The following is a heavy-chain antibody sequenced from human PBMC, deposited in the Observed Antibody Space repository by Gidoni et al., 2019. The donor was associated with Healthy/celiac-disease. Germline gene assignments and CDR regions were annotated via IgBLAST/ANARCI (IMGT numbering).Heavy chain of an antibody. CDR1: GFTFSNAW. Sequence: EVQLVESGGGLVKPGGSLRLSCAASGFTFSNAWMSWVCQAPGKGLEWVGRIKSKTDGGTTDYAAPVKGRFTISRDDSKNTLYLQMNSLKTEDTAVYYCTTGYTVVPFDYWGQGTLVTVSS. CDR2: IKSKTDGGTT. V-gene: IGHV3-15*01. CDR3: TTGYTVVPFDY. D-gene: IGHD2-15*01. J-gene: IGHJ4*02.